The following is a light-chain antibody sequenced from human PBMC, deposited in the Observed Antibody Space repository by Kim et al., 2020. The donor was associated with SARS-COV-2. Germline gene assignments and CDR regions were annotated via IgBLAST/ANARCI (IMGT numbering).Light chain of an antibody. CDR1: QNINRW. Sequence: DIQMTQSPSTLSASIGDRVTIICRASQNINRWLAWYQQKPGKAPKLLIYDASNLESGVPSRFSGSGSGTEFTLTISDLQPVDFATYYCQQYIGHQTFGQGTKLEI. J-gene: IGKJ2*01. V-gene: IGKV1-5*02. CDR3: QQYIGHQT. CDR2: DAS.